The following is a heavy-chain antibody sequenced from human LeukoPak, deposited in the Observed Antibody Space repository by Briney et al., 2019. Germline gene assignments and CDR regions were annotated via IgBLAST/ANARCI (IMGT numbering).Heavy chain of an antibody. D-gene: IGHD6-19*01. CDR3: AKYSSGWYGGDY. CDR2: IASDGTI. J-gene: IGHJ4*02. V-gene: IGHV3-48*03. CDR1: GFILSTSE. Sequence: PGGSLRLSCVASGFILSTSEMSWVRQAPGRRLEWVSFIASDGTIYYADSVKGRFTLSRDNSKNTLYLQMNSLRAEDTAVYYCAKYSSGWYGGDYWGQGTLVTVSS.